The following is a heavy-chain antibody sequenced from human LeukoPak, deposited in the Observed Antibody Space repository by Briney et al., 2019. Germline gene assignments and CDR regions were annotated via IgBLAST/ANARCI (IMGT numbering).Heavy chain of an antibody. Sequence: GGSLRLSCAASGFTFSSYWMHWVRQAPGKGLVWVSRINSDGSSTSYADSVKGRFTISIDNAKNTLYLQMNSLRAEDTAVYYCARDKGYYDSSGYLTPDYWGQGTLVTVSS. D-gene: IGHD3-22*01. CDR2: INSDGSST. V-gene: IGHV3-74*01. CDR1: GFTFSSYW. CDR3: ARDKGYYDSSGYLTPDY. J-gene: IGHJ4*02.